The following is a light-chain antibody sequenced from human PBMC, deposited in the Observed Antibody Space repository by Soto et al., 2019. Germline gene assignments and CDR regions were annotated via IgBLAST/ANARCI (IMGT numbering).Light chain of an antibody. V-gene: IGKV3-20*01. Sequence: EILLTQSPGTLSLSPGDRATLSCGATQSISSNYLAWFQQKPGQAPRLLIYGVSTRAAGTPDRFSGSGSGTDFTVTISRLEPEDFAVYYCQHYGGSPITFGQGTRLEIK. CDR2: GVS. J-gene: IGKJ5*01. CDR3: QHYGGSPIT. CDR1: QSISSNY.